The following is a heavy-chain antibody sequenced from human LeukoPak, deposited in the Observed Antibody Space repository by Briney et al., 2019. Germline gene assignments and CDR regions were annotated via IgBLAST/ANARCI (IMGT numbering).Heavy chain of an antibody. V-gene: IGHV1-8*03. CDR2: MNPNSGNT. D-gene: IGHD3-3*01. J-gene: IGHJ6*03. CDR3: ARGHYFWRGYYMDV. CDR1: GYPFTSSV. Sequence: ASVKVSCKASGYPFTSSVINWVRQATGQGLEWMGWMNPNSGNTGYAQKFQGRVTITRNTTISTAYMELSSLRSEDTAVYYCARGHYFWRGYYMDVWGKGTTVTVSS.